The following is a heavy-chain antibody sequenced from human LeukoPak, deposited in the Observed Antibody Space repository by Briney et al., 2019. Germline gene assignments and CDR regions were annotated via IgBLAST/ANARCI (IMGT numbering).Heavy chain of an antibody. CDR1: GYTFTSYD. J-gene: IGHJ5*02. CDR2: MNPNSGNT. V-gene: IGHV1-8*03. CDR3: ARGPWLQRNWFDP. D-gene: IGHD5-12*01. Sequence: ASXKVSCKASGYTFTSYDINWVRQATGQGLEWMGWMNPNSGNTGYAQKFQGRVTITRNTSISTAYMELSSLRSEDTAVYYCARGPWLQRNWFDPWGQGTLVTVSS.